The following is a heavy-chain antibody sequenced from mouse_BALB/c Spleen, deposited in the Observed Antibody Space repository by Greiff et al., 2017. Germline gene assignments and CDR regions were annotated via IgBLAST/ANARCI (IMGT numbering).Heavy chain of an antibody. CDR3: ATHDSSGYVGFAY. J-gene: IGHJ3*01. D-gene: IGHD3-2*01. Sequence: VQLKQSGPSLVKPSQTLSLTCSVTGDSITSGYWNWIRKFPGNKLEYMGYISYSGSTYYNPSLKSRISITRDTSKNQYYLQLNSVTTEDTATYYCATHDSSGYVGFAYWGQGTLVTVSA. V-gene: IGHV3-8*02. CDR1: GDSITSGY. CDR2: ISYSGST.